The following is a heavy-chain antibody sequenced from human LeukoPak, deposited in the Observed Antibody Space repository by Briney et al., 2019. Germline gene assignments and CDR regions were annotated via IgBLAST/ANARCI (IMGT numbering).Heavy chain of an antibody. CDR1: GLIVSNNY. Sequence: GGSLRLSCAASGLIVSNNYMSWVRQAPGKGLEWVSIVYSGGHTYYADSVKGRFTISRDKSKNTLYLQMSSLRAEDTAVYYCARGIRDCSRTTCYQPFDYWGQGTLVTVSS. CDR3: ARGIRDCSRTTCYQPFDY. D-gene: IGHD2-2*01. CDR2: VYSGGHT. J-gene: IGHJ4*02. V-gene: IGHV3-53*01.